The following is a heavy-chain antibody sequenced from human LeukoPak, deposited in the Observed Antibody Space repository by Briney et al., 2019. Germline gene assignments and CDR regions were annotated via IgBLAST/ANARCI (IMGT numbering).Heavy chain of an antibody. CDR2: ISGSGGST. J-gene: IGHJ4*02. Sequence: PGGSLRLSCAASGFTFSSYAMSWVRQAPGKGLEWVSAISGSGGSTYYADSVKGRFTISKDNSKNTLYLQMNSLRAEDTAVYYCAKFPGSSGWHGFYYFDYWGQGTLVTVSS. D-gene: IGHD6-19*01. CDR3: AKFPGSSGWHGFYYFDY. V-gene: IGHV3-23*01. CDR1: GFTFSSYA.